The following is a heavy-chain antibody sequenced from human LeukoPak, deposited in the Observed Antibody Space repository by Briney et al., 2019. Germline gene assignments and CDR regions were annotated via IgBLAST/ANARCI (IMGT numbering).Heavy chain of an antibody. V-gene: IGHV3-7*01. CDR3: ARSYSGSFPMGY. J-gene: IGHJ4*02. CDR1: GFTFSSYW. D-gene: IGHD1-26*01. CDR2: IKKDGSEK. Sequence: GSLRLSCAASGFTFSSYWMSWVRQAPGKGLEWVANIKKDGSEKYYVDSVKGRFTISRDNAKKSLYLQMNSLRAEDTAVYYCARSYSGSFPMGYWGQGTLVTVSS.